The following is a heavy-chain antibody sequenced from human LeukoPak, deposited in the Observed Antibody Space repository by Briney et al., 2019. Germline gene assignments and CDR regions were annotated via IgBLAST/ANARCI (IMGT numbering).Heavy chain of an antibody. CDR1: GASIQSNY. V-gene: IGHV4-59*01. D-gene: IGHD6-13*01. Sequence: SETLSLTCTVSGASIQSNYWSWVRRPPGKGPEWIANINYRGGTYQNPSLKSRVTISIDTSKSRFSLNLTSVTAADTAIYYCARGGHIAIPPYGFDYWGQGALVTVSS. CDR3: ARGGHIAIPPYGFDY. CDR2: INYRGGT. J-gene: IGHJ4*02.